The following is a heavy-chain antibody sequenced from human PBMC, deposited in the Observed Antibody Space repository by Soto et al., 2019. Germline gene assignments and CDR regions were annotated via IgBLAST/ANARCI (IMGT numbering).Heavy chain of an antibody. CDR1: GFTFSSYS. CDR2: ISSSSSYI. V-gene: IGHV3-21*03. D-gene: IGHD3-10*01. J-gene: IGHJ4*01. Sequence: GGSLRLSCAASGFTFSSYSMNWVRQAPGKGLEWVSSISSSSSYIYYADSVKGRFTISRDDSENTVSLQMNNLQTEDTAVYYCTADLDNGSAGVDYWGQGTLVTVSS. CDR3: TADLDNGSAGVDY.